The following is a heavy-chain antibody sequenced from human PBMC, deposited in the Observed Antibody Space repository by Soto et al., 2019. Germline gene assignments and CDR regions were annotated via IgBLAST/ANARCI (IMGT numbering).Heavy chain of an antibody. Sequence: QVQLVQSGAEVKKPGASVKVSCKASGYTFTSYGLSWVRQAPGQGLEWMGWISAYNGNTYYAQKLQGRVAMTPDTSSSTAYMGLRSLRSDDTAVYYGARDKGLAAPAVVDVWGEGTTVTVS. CDR2: ISAYNGNT. D-gene: IGHD6-13*01. J-gene: IGHJ6*02. CDR3: ARDKGLAAPAVVDV. V-gene: IGHV1-18*01. CDR1: GYTFTSYG.